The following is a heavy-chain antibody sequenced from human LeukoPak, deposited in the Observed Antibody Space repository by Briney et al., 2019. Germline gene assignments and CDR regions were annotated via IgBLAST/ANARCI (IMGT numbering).Heavy chain of an antibody. CDR1: GYTFTGYY. Sequence: GASVKVSCKAPGYTFTGYYMHWVRQAPGQGLEWMGWINPNSGGTNYAQKFQGRVTMTRDTSISTAYMELSRLRSDDTAVYYCARELTAVAGTLGGYWGQGTLVTVSS. CDR3: ARELTAVAGTLGGY. D-gene: IGHD6-19*01. V-gene: IGHV1-2*02. J-gene: IGHJ4*02. CDR2: INPNSGGT.